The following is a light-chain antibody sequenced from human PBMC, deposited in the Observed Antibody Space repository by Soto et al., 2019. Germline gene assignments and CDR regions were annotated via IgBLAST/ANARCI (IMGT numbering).Light chain of an antibody. J-gene: IGKJ4*01. V-gene: IGKV1-39*01. CDR1: QSITTY. CDR2: AAS. Sequence: DIQMTQSPSSLSASVGDRVTITCRASQSITTYLNWYQQKQGKAPRLLIYAASSLQSGVPSRFGGSGSGADFTLTISGLRPEDFATYYCQQSYSAPPTFGGGTKVQIK. CDR3: QQSYSAPPT.